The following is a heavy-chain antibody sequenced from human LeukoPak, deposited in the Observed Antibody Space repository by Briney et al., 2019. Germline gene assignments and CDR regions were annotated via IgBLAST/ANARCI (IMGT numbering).Heavy chain of an antibody. CDR2: IYTSGST. CDR1: GGSISSGSYY. CDR3: ARAMGIAAAGSSNYYYYYYMDV. V-gene: IGHV4-61*02. D-gene: IGHD6-13*01. Sequence: SETLSHTCTVSGGSISSGSYYWSWIRQPAGKGLEWIGRIYTSGSTNYNPSLKSRVTISVDTSKNQFSLKLSSVTAADTAVYYCARAMGIAAAGSSNYYYYYYMDVWGKGTTVTVSS. J-gene: IGHJ6*03.